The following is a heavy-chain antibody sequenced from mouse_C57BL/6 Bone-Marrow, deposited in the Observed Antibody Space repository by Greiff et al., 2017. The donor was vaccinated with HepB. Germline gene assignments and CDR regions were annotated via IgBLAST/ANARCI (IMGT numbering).Heavy chain of an antibody. CDR3: ADDGYYEVMDY. D-gene: IGHD2-3*01. CDR2: ISSGSSTI. Sequence: EVKLVESGGGLVKPGGSLKRSCAASGFTFSDYGMHWVRQAPEKGLEWVAYISSGSSTIYYADTVKGRFTISRDNAKNTLFLQMTSLRSEDTAMYYCADDGYYEVMDYWGQGTSVTVSS. J-gene: IGHJ4*01. CDR1: GFTFSDYG. V-gene: IGHV5-17*01.